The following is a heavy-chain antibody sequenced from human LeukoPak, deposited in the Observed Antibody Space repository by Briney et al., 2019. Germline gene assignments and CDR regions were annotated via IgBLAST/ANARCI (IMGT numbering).Heavy chain of an antibody. CDR1: GYTFTRYT. D-gene: IGHD1-14*01. CDR3: ARERGIRDAFDF. V-gene: IGHV1-3*03. Sequence: ASVTVSCKASGYTFTRYTIHWVRQAPGQSLEWMGWINIGRGDSKCSQEFQGRVTLTRDTSATTAHLEVSSLRPEDMAVYYCARERGIRDAFDFWGQGTMVTVSS. CDR2: INIGRGDS. J-gene: IGHJ3*01.